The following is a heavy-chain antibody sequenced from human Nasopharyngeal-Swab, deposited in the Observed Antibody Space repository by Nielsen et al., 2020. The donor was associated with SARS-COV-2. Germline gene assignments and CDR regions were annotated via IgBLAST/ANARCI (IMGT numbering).Heavy chain of an antibody. J-gene: IGHJ5*02. Sequence: SETLSLTCAVYGGSFSGYYWSWIRQPPGKGLEWIGEINHSGSTNYNPSLKGRVTISVDTSKNQFSLKLSSVTAADTAVYYCARMIVGAPRWFDPWGQGTLVTVSS. CDR1: GGSFSGYY. V-gene: IGHV4-34*01. D-gene: IGHD1-26*01. CDR2: INHSGST. CDR3: ARMIVGAPRWFDP.